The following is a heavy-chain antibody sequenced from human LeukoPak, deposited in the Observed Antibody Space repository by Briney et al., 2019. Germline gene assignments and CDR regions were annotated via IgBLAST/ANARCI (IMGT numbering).Heavy chain of an antibody. CDR1: GDSISSSY. Sequence: SETLSLTCTVSGDSISSSYWSWIRQPAGKGLEWIGRIYSSGITNYNPSLKSRVTMSLDTSKNQFSLKLSSVTAADTAVYYCARVVSGSYLRRWGQGTLVTVSS. J-gene: IGHJ4*02. CDR3: ARVVSGSYLRR. D-gene: IGHD1-26*01. V-gene: IGHV4-4*07. CDR2: IYSSGIT.